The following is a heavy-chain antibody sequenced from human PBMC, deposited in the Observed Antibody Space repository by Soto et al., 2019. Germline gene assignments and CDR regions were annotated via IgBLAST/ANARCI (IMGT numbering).Heavy chain of an antibody. Sequence: SETLSLTCTVSGGSISSGGYYWSWIRQHPGKGLEWIGYIYYSGSTYYNPSLKSRVTISVDTSKNQFSLKLSSVTAADTAVYYCARSTVRGVFKRGIYYYYGMDVWGQGTTVTVSS. CDR2: IYYSGST. CDR3: ARSTVRGVFKRGIYYYYGMDV. D-gene: IGHD3-10*01. CDR1: GGSISSGGYY. V-gene: IGHV4-31*03. J-gene: IGHJ6*02.